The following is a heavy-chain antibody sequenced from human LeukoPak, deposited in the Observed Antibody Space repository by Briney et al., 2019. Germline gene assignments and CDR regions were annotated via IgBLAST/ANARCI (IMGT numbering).Heavy chain of an antibody. CDR1: AGSISNYY. CDR2: IYYSGST. CDR3: ARGLVYSSSPDYFDH. D-gene: IGHD6-13*01. J-gene: IGHJ4*02. V-gene: IGHV4-59*01. Sequence: PSETLSRTSTVSAGSISNYYWSWIRQPPGKGLEWIGYIYYSGSTNYNPSLKSRVTISVDTSKNQFSLKLNSVSAADTAVYYCARGLVYSSSPDYFDHWGQGTLVTVPS.